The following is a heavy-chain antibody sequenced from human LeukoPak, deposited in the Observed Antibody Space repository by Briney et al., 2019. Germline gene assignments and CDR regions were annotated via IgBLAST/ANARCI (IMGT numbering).Heavy chain of an antibody. CDR2: INPSGGST. CDR1: GYTFTSYY. Sequence: GASVKVSCKASGYTFTSYYMHWVRQAPGQGLEWMGIINPSGGSTSYAQKFQGRVTMTRDTSTSTVYMELSSLRSEDTAVYYCARGYDILTGYYNLPFDYWGQGTLVTVSS. D-gene: IGHD3-9*01. J-gene: IGHJ4*02. V-gene: IGHV1-46*01. CDR3: ARGYDILTGYYNLPFDY.